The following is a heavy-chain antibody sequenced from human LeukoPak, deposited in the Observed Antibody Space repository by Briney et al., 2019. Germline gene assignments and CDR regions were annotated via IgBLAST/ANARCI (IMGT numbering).Heavy chain of an antibody. CDR1: GYTLTELS. Sequence: ASVKVSCKVSGYTLTELSMHWVRQAPGKGLEWMGGFDPEDGETIYAQKFQGRVTMTEDTSTDTAYMELGSLRSEDTAVYYCATGTSKRMVRGVIIGDVFDYWGQGTLVTVSS. CDR3: ATGTSKRMVRGVIIGDVFDY. J-gene: IGHJ4*02. V-gene: IGHV1-24*01. D-gene: IGHD3-10*01. CDR2: FDPEDGET.